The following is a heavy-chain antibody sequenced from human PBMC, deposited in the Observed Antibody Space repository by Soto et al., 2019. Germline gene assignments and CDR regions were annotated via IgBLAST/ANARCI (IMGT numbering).Heavy chain of an antibody. D-gene: IGHD1-7*01. Sequence: GASVKVSCKASGYTFTGYYMHWVRQAPGQGLEWMGWINPNSGGTNYAQKFQGRATMTRDTSISTAYMELSRLRSDDTAVYYCARVNLAGTTWRVFFDYWGQGTLVTVSS. CDR1: GYTFTGYY. V-gene: IGHV1-2*02. CDR3: ARVNLAGTTWRVFFDY. J-gene: IGHJ4*02. CDR2: INPNSGGT.